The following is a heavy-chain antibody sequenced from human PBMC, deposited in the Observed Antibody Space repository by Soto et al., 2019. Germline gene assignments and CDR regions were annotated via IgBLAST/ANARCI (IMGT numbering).Heavy chain of an antibody. D-gene: IGHD1-1*01. CDR3: AKSEGYSFDI. Sequence: QVVESGGGLVQPGGCLRLSCAASGFTFSSHWMTWVRQAPGKGLEWVANIRQDGREEHYLDSVKGRFTLSRDNAQKSLYLQMNGLRVEDTAVYYCAKSEGYSFDIRGQGTLVTVSS. J-gene: IGHJ3*02. CDR2: IRQDGREE. CDR1: GFTFSSHW. V-gene: IGHV3-7*01.